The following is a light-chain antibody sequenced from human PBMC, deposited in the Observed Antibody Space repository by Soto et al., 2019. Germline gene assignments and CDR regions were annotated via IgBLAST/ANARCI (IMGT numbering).Light chain of an antibody. CDR1: SSDVGGYKY. CDR3: SSNAGSNKKV. Sequence: QSVLTQPPSASGSPGQSVTISCTETSSDVGGYKYVSWYQQHPDKAPKLIIYEVSRRPSGVPDRSSGSRSANAASLTVSGLQAEDEADYYCSSNAGSNKKVFGTGTKVTVL. CDR2: EVS. V-gene: IGLV2-8*01. J-gene: IGLJ1*01.